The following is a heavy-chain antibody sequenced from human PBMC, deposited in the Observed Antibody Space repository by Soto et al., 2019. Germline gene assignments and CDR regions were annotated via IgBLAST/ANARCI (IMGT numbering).Heavy chain of an antibody. J-gene: IGHJ4*02. CDR3: AKEGTSGLYYFDY. CDR2: ISGRGGIS. Sequence: GGSLRLSRAASGFTFSSYAMSWVSQAPGKGLEWVSAISGRGGISYYADSVNGRFTISIDNSKNTLYLQMNSLRAEDTAVYYCAKEGTSGLYYFDYWGQGTLVTVSS. CDR1: GFTFSSYA. V-gene: IGHV3-23*01. D-gene: IGHD6-19*01.